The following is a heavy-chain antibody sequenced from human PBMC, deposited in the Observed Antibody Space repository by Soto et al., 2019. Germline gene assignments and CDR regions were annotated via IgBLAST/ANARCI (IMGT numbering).Heavy chain of an antibody. V-gene: IGHV4-39*01. CDR1: GGSISSSSYY. CDR2: IYYSGST. D-gene: IGHD3-9*01. CDR3: ARLPPYYDILTGYYYYYMDV. Sequence: SKTLSLTCTVSGGSISSSSYYWGWIRQPPGKGLEWIGSIYYSGSTYYNPSLKSRVTISVDTSKNQFSLKLSSVTAADTAVYYCARLPPYYDILTGYYYYYMDVWGKGTTVTVSS. J-gene: IGHJ6*03.